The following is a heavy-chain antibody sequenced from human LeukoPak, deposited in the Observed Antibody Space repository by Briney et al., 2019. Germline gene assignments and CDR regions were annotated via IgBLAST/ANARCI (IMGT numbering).Heavy chain of an antibody. CDR1: GFTFDDYA. V-gene: IGHV3-43*02. Sequence: GGSLRLSCAASGFTFDDYAMHWVRQAPGKGLEWVSLISGDGGSTYYAGSVKGRFTISRDNSKNSLYLQMNSLRTEDTALYYCAKDLRDYYDSSGYLSGAFDIWGQGTMVTVSS. CDR3: AKDLRDYYDSSGYLSGAFDI. D-gene: IGHD3-22*01. J-gene: IGHJ3*02. CDR2: ISGDGGST.